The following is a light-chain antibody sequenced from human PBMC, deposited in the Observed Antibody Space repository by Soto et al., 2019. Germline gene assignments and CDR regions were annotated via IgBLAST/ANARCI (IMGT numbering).Light chain of an antibody. CDR2: GAS. J-gene: IGKJ1*01. CDR3: QQFGNSART. CDR1: QSVSSTD. Sequence: EIVLTQSPGTLSLSPGERATLSCRASQSVSSTDLVWYQQKSGQAPRLLIYGASSRATGIPGRFSSSGSGTDFTLTISRLEHEDFAVCSCQQFGNSARTFGQGTEVEV. V-gene: IGKV3-20*01.